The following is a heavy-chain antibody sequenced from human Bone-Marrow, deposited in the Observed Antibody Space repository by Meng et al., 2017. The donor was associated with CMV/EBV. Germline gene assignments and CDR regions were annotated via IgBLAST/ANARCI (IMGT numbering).Heavy chain of an antibody. CDR2: IYYTRST. CDR1: GGSISSSSYY. D-gene: IGHD5-18*01. J-gene: IGHJ4*02. V-gene: IGHV4-39*07. CDR3: ASEGGYSYGWYYFDY. Sequence: GSLRLSCTVSGGSISSSSYYWGWIRQPPGKGLEWIGSIYYTRSTYYNPSLKSRVIISVETSKNHFSLKLSSVTAADTAVYYCASEGGYSYGWYYFDYWGQGTLVTVSS.